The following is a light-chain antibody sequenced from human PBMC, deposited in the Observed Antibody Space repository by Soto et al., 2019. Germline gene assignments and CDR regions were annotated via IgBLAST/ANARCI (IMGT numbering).Light chain of an antibody. CDR1: SSAVGGSNY. CDR3: CSYAGSSTV. J-gene: IGLJ2*01. Sequence: QSVLTQPRSVSGSPGQSVTISCTGTSSAVGGSNYVSWYQQHPGKAPKLMIYDVTKRPSGVPDRFSGSKSGNTASLTISGLQAEDEADYYCCSYAGSSTVFGGGTKLTVL. V-gene: IGLV2-11*01. CDR2: DVT.